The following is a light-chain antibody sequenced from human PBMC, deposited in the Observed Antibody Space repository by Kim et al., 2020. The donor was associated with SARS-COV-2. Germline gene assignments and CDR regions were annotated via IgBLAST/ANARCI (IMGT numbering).Light chain of an antibody. CDR3: QQYNNWPLT. J-gene: IGKJ4*01. CDR1: QSISGD. V-gene: IGKV3-15*01. CDR2: GAS. Sequence: VSPGASATLSCRASQSISGDLAWYQQKPGQAPRLLIYGASTRATATPASFSGSGSGSEFTLTISSLQSEDFAVYYCQQYNNWPLTFGGGTKVDIK.